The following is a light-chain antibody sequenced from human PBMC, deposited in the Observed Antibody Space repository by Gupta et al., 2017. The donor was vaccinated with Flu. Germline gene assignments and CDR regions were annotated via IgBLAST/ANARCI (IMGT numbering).Light chain of an antibody. CDR3: MQGTHWPT. CDR2: RVS. CDR1: QSLVHSNGNTY. Sequence: VTLGQPASISCRSSQSLVHSNGNTYLTWFQQRPGQSPRRLIYRVSNRDSGVPDRFRGSGSGTDFTLKISRVEAEDVGVYYCMQGTHWPTFGQGTKVDIK. V-gene: IGKV2-30*02. J-gene: IGKJ1*01.